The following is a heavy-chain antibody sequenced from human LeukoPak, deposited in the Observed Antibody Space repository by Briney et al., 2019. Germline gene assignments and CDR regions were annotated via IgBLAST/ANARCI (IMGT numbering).Heavy chain of an antibody. CDR1: GYTFTSYG. CDR3: ARDRAPYYDSSGYHY. D-gene: IGHD3-22*01. V-gene: IGHV1-18*01. J-gene: IGHJ4*02. CDR2: ISAHNGNT. Sequence: ASVKVSCKASGYTFTSYGISWVRQAPGQGLEWMGWISAHNGNTNYAQKLQGRVTMTTDTSTSTAYMELRSLRSDDTAVYYCARDRAPYYDSSGYHYWGQGTLVTVSS.